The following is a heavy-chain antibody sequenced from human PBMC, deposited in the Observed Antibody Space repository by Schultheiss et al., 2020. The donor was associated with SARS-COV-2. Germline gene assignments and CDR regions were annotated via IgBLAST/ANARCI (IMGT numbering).Heavy chain of an antibody. CDR1: GFTFSSYS. D-gene: IGHD3-10*01. CDR3: TTDRTGEYYYGSGSFGY. V-gene: IGHV3-15*01. J-gene: IGHJ4*02. Sequence: GESLKISCAASGFTFSSYSMNWVRQAPGKGLEWVGRIKSKTDGGTTDYAAPVKGRFTISRDDSKNTLYLQMNSLKTEDTAVYYCTTDRTGEYYYGSGSFGYWGQGTLVTVSS. CDR2: IKSKTDGGTT.